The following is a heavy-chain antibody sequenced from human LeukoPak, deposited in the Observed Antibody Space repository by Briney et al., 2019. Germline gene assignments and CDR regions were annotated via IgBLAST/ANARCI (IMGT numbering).Heavy chain of an antibody. D-gene: IGHD2-2*01. J-gene: IGHJ6*02. Sequence: APVKVSCKASGYTFTSYYMHWVRQAPGQGLEWMGIINPSGGSTSYAQKFQGRVTMTRDTSTSTVYMELSSLRSEDTAVYYCAREIDCSSTSCYPQTPSDYYYGMDVWGQGTTVTVSS. CDR2: INPSGGST. V-gene: IGHV1-46*01. CDR1: GYTFTSYY. CDR3: AREIDCSSTSCYPQTPSDYYYGMDV.